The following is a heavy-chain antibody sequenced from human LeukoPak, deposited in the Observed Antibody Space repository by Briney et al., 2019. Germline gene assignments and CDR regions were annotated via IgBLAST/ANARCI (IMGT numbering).Heavy chain of an antibody. Sequence: ASVKDSCKASGYTFTGYYMHWVRQAPGQGLEWMGWINPNSGGTNYAQKFQGRVTMTRDTSISTAYMELSRLRSDDTAVYYCARARDGYSLYFDYWGQGTLVTVSP. D-gene: IGHD5-24*01. CDR2: INPNSGGT. CDR1: GYTFTGYY. J-gene: IGHJ4*02. CDR3: ARARDGYSLYFDY. V-gene: IGHV1-2*02.